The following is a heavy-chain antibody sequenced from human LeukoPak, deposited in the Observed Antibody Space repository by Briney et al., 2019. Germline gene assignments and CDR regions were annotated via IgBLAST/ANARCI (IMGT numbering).Heavy chain of an antibody. CDR2: VYTTGST. V-gene: IGHV4-61*02. Sequence: SETLSLTXTVSGGSIAGDSFYWSWIRQPAGKGLEWIGRVYTTGSTSYNPSLKSRVTVSVDTSNNYFSLNLNSVTSADTAVYYCARARDGLNAFDYWGQGTLVTVSS. CDR3: ARARDGLNAFDY. D-gene: IGHD5-24*01. CDR1: GGSIAGDSFY. J-gene: IGHJ4*02.